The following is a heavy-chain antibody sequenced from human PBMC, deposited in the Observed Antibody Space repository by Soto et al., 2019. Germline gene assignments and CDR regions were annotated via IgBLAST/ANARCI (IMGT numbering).Heavy chain of an antibody. V-gene: IGHV3-21*01. D-gene: IGHD3-16*01. CDR3: ARDPGEYYFDY. J-gene: IGHJ4*02. Sequence: EVQLVESGGGLVKPGGSLRLSCATSGFTFSSYTMNWLRQAPGKGLEWVSSISLSSSYIYYADSAKGRFTVSRDNAKNSLYLQMNSLRAEDTAVYYCARDPGEYYFDYWGQGTLVTVSS. CDR1: GFTFSSYT. CDR2: ISLSSSYI.